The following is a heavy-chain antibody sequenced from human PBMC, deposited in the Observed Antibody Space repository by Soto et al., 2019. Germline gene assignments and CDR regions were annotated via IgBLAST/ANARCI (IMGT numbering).Heavy chain of an antibody. J-gene: IGHJ5*02. CDR1: GYSFTNYD. CDR3: ARSGLSGPVVVVGHFPFDP. Sequence: QVQLVQSGAEVKKPGASVKVSCKASGYSFTNYDINWVRQAPGQGLEWMGWISAYNGDTNYAQKLQGRVTMTTETARSIAYMGLRSLRSDDVAVYYCARSGLSGPVVVVGHFPFDPWGQGTLVTVSS. V-gene: IGHV1-18*03. CDR2: ISAYNGDT. D-gene: IGHD2-15*01.